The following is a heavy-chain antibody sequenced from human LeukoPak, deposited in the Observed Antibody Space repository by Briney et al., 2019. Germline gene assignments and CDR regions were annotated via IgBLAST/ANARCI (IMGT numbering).Heavy chain of an antibody. CDR3: ARSILTGSDAFDI. J-gene: IGHJ3*02. CDR1: GFTFSSYS. V-gene: IGHV3-48*04. D-gene: IGHD3-9*01. CDR2: ITSGSDTI. Sequence: GGSLRLSCAASGFTFSSYSMNWVRQAPGKGLEWLSYITSGSDTIRYADSVKGRFTISRDNAKNSLYLQMNSLRAEDTAVYYCARSILTGSDAFDIWGQGTMVTVSS.